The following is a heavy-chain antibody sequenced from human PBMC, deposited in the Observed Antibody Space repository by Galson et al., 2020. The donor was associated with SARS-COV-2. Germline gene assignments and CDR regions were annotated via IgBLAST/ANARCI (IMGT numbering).Heavy chain of an antibody. CDR2: IYHSGST. CDR3: ARDYGSGSYNYGMDV. V-gene: IGHV4-30-2*01. D-gene: IGHD3-10*01. CDR1: GGSISSGGYS. J-gene: IGHJ6*02. Sequence: SLSLTCAVSGGSISSGGYSWSWIRQPPGKGLEWIGYIYHSGSTYYNPSLKSRVTISVDRSKNQFSLKLSSVTAADTAVYYCARDYGSGSYNYGMDVWGQGTTVTVSS.